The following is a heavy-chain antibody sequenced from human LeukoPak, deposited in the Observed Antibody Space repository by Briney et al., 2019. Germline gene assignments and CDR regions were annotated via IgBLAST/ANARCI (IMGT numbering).Heavy chain of an antibody. CDR3: ASRGYCSSTSCYTGDY. D-gene: IGHD2-2*02. CDR2: IYSGGST. V-gene: IGHV3-66*01. CDR1: GFTVSSHF. Sequence: GGSLRLSCAASGFTVSSHFMNWVRQAPGKGLEWVSVIYSGGSTYYADSVKGRFTISRDNSKNTLYLQMNSLRAEDTAVYYCASRGYCSSTSCYTGDYWGQGTLVTVSS. J-gene: IGHJ4*02.